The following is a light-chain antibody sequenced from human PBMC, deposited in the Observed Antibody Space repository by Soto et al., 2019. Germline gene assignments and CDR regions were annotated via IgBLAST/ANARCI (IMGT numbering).Light chain of an antibody. CDR2: GAS. J-gene: IGKJ4*01. CDR1: QSVTSDY. CDR3: QQYVNSPRVT. Sequence: EIVLTQSPGTLSLSPGDRATLSCRASQSVTSDYLAWYQQKPGQAPRLLIYGASIRATGIPDRVSGSGSGTDFTLTISRLEPEDFARYHCQQYVNSPRVTFGGGTKVEIK. V-gene: IGKV3-20*01.